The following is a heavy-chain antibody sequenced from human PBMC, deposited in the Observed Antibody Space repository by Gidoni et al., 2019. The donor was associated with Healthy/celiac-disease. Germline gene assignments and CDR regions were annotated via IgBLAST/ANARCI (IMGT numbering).Heavy chain of an antibody. CDR1: GFTFSDYY. D-gene: IGHD2-2*01. V-gene: IGHV3-11*01. CDR2: ISSSGSTI. Sequence: QVQLVESGGGLVKPGWYLRLSCAASGFTFSDYYMSCIRQAPGKGLAWVSYISSSGSTIYYADSVKGRFTISRDNAKNSLYLQMNSLRAEDTAVYYCARYDYYYYYYGMDVWGQGTTVTVSS. CDR3: ARYDYYYYYYGMDV. J-gene: IGHJ6*02.